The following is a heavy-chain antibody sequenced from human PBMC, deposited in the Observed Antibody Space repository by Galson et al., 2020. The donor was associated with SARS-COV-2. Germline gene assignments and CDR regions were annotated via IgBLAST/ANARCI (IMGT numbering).Heavy chain of an antibody. Sequence: GGSLRLSCAASGFTFSSYGMHWVRQAPGKGLEWVAVISYDGSNKYYADSVKGRFTISRDNSKNTLYLQMNSLRAEDTAVYYCAGYCSGGSCLYAFDIWGQGTMVTVSS. D-gene: IGHD2-15*01. J-gene: IGHJ3*02. V-gene: IGHV3-30*03. CDR1: GFTFSSYG. CDR2: ISYDGSNK. CDR3: AGYCSGGSCLYAFDI.